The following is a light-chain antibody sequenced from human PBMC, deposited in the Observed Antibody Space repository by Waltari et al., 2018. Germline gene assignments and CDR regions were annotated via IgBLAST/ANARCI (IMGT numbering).Light chain of an antibody. CDR1: NRDVGNYNL. V-gene: IGLV2-23*02. CDR3: CSYAGSGTYV. J-gene: IGLJ1*01. CDR2: EVI. Sequence: QSALTQPASVSGTPGQTITISCTGTNRDVGNYNLVSWYQHHPGEAPKLMICEVIKRPSGVSNCFSGSKSGNTASLTSSGLQAEDEADYYCCSYAGSGTYVFGTGTKVTVL.